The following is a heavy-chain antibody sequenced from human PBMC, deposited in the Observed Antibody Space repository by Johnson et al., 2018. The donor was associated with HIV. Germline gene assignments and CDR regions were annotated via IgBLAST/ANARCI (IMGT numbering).Heavy chain of an antibody. V-gene: IGHV3-30*19. CDR2: IWYDGSNK. Sequence: QVLLVESGGGVVQPGRSLRLSCAASGFTFSSYGMHWVRQAPGKGLEWVAVIWYDGSNKYYAVSVRGRFTVSRDNSKNTLYLQMNSLRAEDTAVYYCARGPSGRWLQTDAFDIWGQGTMVTVSS. CDR3: ARGPSGRWLQTDAFDI. D-gene: IGHD5-24*01. CDR1: GFTFSSYG. J-gene: IGHJ3*02.